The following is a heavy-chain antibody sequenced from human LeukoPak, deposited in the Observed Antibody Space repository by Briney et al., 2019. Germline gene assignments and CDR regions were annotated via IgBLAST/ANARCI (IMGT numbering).Heavy chain of an antibody. CDR2: INPNSGGT. V-gene: IGHV1-2*04. Sequence: PRASVKVSCMASGYTFTGYYMHWVRQAPGQGLEWMGWINPNSGGTNYAQKFQGWVTMTRDTSIRTAYMELSRLRSDDTAVYYCARDRVGNMVRGVFNWFDPWGQGTLVTVSS. CDR3: ARDRVGNMVRGVFNWFDP. J-gene: IGHJ5*02. D-gene: IGHD3-10*01. CDR1: GYTFTGYY.